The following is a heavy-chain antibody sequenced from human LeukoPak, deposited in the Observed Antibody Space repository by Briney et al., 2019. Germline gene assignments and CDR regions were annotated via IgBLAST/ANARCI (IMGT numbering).Heavy chain of an antibody. V-gene: IGHV4-59*12. CDR1: GGSITYYY. Sequence: SETLSLTCTVSGGSITYYYWSWIRQPPGKGLEWIGYIYYDGRTNYSPSLERRVTISVDTSKNQFSLKLSSVTAADTAVYYCARRTASRIDFWSGYSHGYYYMDVWGKGTTVTVSS. CDR2: IYYDGRT. D-gene: IGHD3-3*01. CDR3: ARRTASRIDFWSGYSHGYYYMDV. J-gene: IGHJ6*03.